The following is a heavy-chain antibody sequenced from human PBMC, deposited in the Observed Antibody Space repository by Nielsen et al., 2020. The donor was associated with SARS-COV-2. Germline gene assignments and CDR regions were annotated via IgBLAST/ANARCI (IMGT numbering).Heavy chain of an antibody. CDR3: ARDEGYDSSGYSSGY. CDR1: GGTFRDYG. J-gene: IGHJ4*02. V-gene: IGHV1-69*13. Sequence: SVKVSCKASGGTFRDYGIIWVRQAPGQGLEWMGGINPMYGTSHYAQKFQGRVTITADESTSTAYMELSSLRSEDTAVYYCARDEGYDSSGYSSGYWGQGTLVTVSS. CDR2: INPMYGTS. D-gene: IGHD3-22*01.